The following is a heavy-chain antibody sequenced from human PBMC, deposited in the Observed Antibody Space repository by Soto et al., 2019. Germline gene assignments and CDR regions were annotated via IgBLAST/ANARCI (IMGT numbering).Heavy chain of an antibody. CDR1: GGSISSDDYY. V-gene: IGHV4-31*03. CDR3: ARGWDYPGMDV. Sequence: SETLSLTCTVSGGSISSDDYYWNWIRQRPGKGLEWIGNIYYRGNTNYNPSLKSRIIMSMDMSENQFSLKLTSVTAADTAVYYCARGWDYPGMDVWGQGTTVTVSS. D-gene: IGHD1-26*01. CDR2: IYYRGNT. J-gene: IGHJ6*02.